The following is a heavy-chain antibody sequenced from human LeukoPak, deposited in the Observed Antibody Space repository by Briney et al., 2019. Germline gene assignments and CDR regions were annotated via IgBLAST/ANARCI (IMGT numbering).Heavy chain of an antibody. CDR3: GRDGSPKFDP. V-gene: IGHV1-69*06. Sequence: SVKVSCKASGGTFSSYAISWVRQAPGQGLEWMGGIIPIFGTANYAQKFQGRATITADKSTSTAYMELSSLRSEDTAVYYCGRDGSPKFDPWGQGTLVTVSS. J-gene: IGHJ5*02. D-gene: IGHD2-2*01. CDR1: GGTFSSYA. CDR2: IIPIFGTA.